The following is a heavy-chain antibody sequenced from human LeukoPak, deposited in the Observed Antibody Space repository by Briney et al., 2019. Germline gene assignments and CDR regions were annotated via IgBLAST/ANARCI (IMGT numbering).Heavy chain of an antibody. J-gene: IGHJ4*02. CDR2: IIPIFGTA. CDR3: ARDVMVRGVIIGGFDY. Sequence: GASVKVSCKASGGTFSSYAISWVRQAPGQGLEWMGRIIPIFGTANYAQKFQGRVTITTDESTSTAYMELSSLRSEDTAVYYCARDVMVRGVIIGGFDYWGQGTLVTVSS. CDR1: GGTFSSYA. V-gene: IGHV1-69*05. D-gene: IGHD3-10*01.